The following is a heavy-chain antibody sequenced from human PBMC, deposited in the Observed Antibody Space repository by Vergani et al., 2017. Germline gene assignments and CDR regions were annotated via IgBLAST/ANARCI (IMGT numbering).Heavy chain of an antibody. CDR3: AKFPLNITTPDRGDF. CDR2: IRNSGNTI. J-gene: IGHJ4*02. CDR1: GFSFSDYY. Sequence: QVQLVESGGGLVKPGGSLRLSWAASGFSFSDYYMTWIRQAPGKGLEWVSYIRNSGNTIEYADSVKGRFSISRDNAKSSLFLQMDSLRAEDTAVYYCAKFPLNITTPDRGDFWGQGSLVTVSS. V-gene: IGHV3-11*01. D-gene: IGHD1-1*01.